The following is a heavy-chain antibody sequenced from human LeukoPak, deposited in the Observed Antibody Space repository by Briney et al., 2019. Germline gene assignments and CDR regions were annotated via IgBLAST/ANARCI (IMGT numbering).Heavy chain of an antibody. V-gene: IGHV3-30*12. Sequence: PGGSLRLSCAASGFTFSAFGMHWVRQAPGKGLEWVTFIPYDGSDKYYADSVKGRFTISRDNSKNSLYLQMNSLRAEDTAVYYCARDIPQGIYYGSGEADYWGQGTLVTVSS. D-gene: IGHD3-10*01. CDR3: ARDIPQGIYYGSGEADY. CDR2: IPYDGSDK. CDR1: GFTFSAFG. J-gene: IGHJ4*02.